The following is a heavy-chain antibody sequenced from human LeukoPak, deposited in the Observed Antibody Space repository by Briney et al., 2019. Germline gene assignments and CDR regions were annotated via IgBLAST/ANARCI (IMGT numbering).Heavy chain of an antibody. Sequence: AGGSLRLSCAASGFTFSSYAMSWVRQAPGKGLEWVSVISGSGGRTSYADSVKGRFTISRDNSKNTLYLQMNSLRAEDTAVYYCARESGYGTFDYWGQGTLVTVSS. CDR1: GFTFSSYA. CDR2: ISGSGGRT. CDR3: ARESGYGTFDY. D-gene: IGHD6-25*01. J-gene: IGHJ4*02. V-gene: IGHV3-23*01.